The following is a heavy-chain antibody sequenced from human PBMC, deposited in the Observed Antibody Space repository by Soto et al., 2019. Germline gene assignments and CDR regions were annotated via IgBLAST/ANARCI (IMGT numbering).Heavy chain of an antibody. CDR1: GGPLNTYY. D-gene: IGHD6-25*01. CDR2: ISYNGIT. CDR3: ASDRSGSYETFDY. Sequence: PSETLSLTFSVSGGPLNTYYWTWIRQPTGKGLEWLGHISYNGITNYNPSLKSRVTMSVDTSKNQISLKLSSVTVEDTAIYSCASDRSGSYETFDYWGQGTLVTVCS. J-gene: IGHJ4*02. V-gene: IGHV4-4*07.